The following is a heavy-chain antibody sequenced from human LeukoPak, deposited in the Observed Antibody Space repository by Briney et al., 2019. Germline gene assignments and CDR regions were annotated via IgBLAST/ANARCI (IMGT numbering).Heavy chain of an antibody. CDR3: ARVRYYYDSSGSQYNWFDP. CDR2: IYYSGST. V-gene: IGHV4-59*01. J-gene: IGHJ5*02. CDR1: GGSTSSYY. D-gene: IGHD3-22*01. Sequence: SETLSLTCTVSGGSTSSYYRSWIRQPPGKGLEWIGYIYYSGSTNYNPSLKSRVTISVDTSKNQFSLKLSSVTAADTAVYYCARVRYYYDSSGSQYNWFDPWGQGTLVTVSS.